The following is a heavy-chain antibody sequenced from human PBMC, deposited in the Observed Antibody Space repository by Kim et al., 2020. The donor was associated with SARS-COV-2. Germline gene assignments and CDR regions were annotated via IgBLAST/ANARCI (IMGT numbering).Heavy chain of an antibody. J-gene: IGHJ4*02. V-gene: IGHV3-74*01. Sequence: EYARGLVTISRDNAKNTLYLQMNGLRAEDTAVYYCARGDRGVTTVLADHWGQGTLVTVSS. D-gene: IGHD4-17*01. CDR3: ARGDRGVTTVLADH.